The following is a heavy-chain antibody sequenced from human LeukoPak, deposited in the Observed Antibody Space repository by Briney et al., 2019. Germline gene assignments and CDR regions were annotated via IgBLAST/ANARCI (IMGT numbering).Heavy chain of an antibody. CDR3: AKSLGRHFHDSDSSGYYYFDY. D-gene: IGHD3-22*01. CDR2: ISGSGGST. V-gene: IGHV3-23*01. J-gene: IGHJ4*02. CDR1: GFTFSSYA. Sequence: GGSLRLSCAASGFTFSSYAMSWVRQAPGKGLEWVSVISGSGGSTYYADSVKGRFTISRDNTKNTLYLQMNSLRAEDTAVYHCAKSLGRHFHDSDSSGYYYFDYWGQGTLVTVSS.